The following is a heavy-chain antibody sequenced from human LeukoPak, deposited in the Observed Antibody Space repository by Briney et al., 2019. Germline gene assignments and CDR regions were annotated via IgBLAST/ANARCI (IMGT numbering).Heavy chain of an antibody. D-gene: IGHD3-3*01. Sequence: PSKTLSLTCTVSGGSISSSSYSWGWLRQPPGTGLEWIGSIYYSGTTYYNPSLKSRVTISVDTSKIQFSLKLRSVAATDTAVYFCARLRFDFWSGYTHPYFDYWGQGTLVTVSS. CDR3: ARLRFDFWSGYTHPYFDY. J-gene: IGHJ4*02. V-gene: IGHV4-39*01. CDR2: IYYSGTT. CDR1: GGSISSSSYS.